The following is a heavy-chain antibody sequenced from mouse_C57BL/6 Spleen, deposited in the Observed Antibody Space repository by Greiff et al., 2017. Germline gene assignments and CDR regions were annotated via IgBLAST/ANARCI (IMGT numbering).Heavy chain of an antibody. J-gene: IGHJ4*01. D-gene: IGHD2-12*01. CDR3: ARDRDYRRAMDD. V-gene: IGHV3-6*01. CDR1: GYSITSGYY. CDR2: ISYDGSN. Sequence: EVHLVESGPGLVKPSQSLSLTCSVTGYSITSGYYWNWIRQFPGNKLEWMGYISYDGSNNYNPSLKNRISITRDTSKNQFFLKLNSVTTEDTATYYCARDRDYRRAMDDWGQGTSVTVSS.